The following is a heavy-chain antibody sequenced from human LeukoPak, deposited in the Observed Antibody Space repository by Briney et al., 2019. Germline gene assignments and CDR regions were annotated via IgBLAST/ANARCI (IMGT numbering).Heavy chain of an antibody. CDR1: GGSISSGDYF. CDR2: IYYNGNT. V-gene: IGHV4-30-4*01. D-gene: IGHD1-26*01. J-gene: IGHJ4*02. Sequence: SSETLSLTCTVSGGSISSGDYFWSWIRQPPGKGLEWIGNIYYNGNTYYNPSLESRGTISVDTFKNQFSLKLNSVTAADTAVYYCARDLWDLDSWGQGTLVTVSS. CDR3: ARDLWDLDS.